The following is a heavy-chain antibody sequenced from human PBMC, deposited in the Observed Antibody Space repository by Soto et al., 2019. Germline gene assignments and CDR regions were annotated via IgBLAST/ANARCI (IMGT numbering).Heavy chain of an antibody. CDR1: GYTFNNHA. V-gene: IGHV1-18*01. D-gene: IGHD1-26*01. J-gene: IGHJ4*02. CDR2: ISAHNGNT. CDR3: AKVLSGTYFDDSDY. Sequence: QVQLVQSGAEVKEPGASVMLSCKASGYTFNNHAIMWVQQARGQGLEWMGWISAHNGNTNSAPKFQGRLTMTTDTSTSTAYMELRSLRSDDSAVYYCAKVLSGTYFDDSDYWGQGTLVTVSS.